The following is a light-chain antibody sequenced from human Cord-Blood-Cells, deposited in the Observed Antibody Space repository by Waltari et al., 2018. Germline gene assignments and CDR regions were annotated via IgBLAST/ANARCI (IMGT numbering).Light chain of an antibody. CDR3: QQYDNLPLT. V-gene: IGKV1-33*01. J-gene: IGKJ4*01. Sequence: DIQTTQSPSSLYASVGDRVPITCQASQDISNYLNWYQQKPGKAPKLLIYDASNLETGVPSRFSGSGSGTDFTFTISSLQPEDIATYYCQQYDNLPLTFGGGTKVEIK. CDR1: QDISNY. CDR2: DAS.